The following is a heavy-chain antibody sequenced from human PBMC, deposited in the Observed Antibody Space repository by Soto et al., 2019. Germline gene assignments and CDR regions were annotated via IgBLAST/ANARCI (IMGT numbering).Heavy chain of an antibody. CDR3: ARGPYSSGWYHRYYFDY. CDR1: GGSFSGYY. J-gene: IGHJ4*02. V-gene: IGHV4-34*01. D-gene: IGHD6-19*01. CDR2: INHSGST. Sequence: SETLSLTCAVYGGSFSGYYWSWIRQPPGKGLEWIGEINHSGSTNYNPSLKSRVTISVDTSKNQFSLKLSSVTAADTAVYYCARGPYSSGWYHRYYFDYWGQGTLVTVSS.